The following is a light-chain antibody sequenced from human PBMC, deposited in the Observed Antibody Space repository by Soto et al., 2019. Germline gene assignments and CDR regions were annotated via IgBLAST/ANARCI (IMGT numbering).Light chain of an antibody. CDR1: QSVSTY. Sequence: EIVLIQSPATLSLSPGERAILSCRASQSVSTYLAWYQQKPGQAPRLLIFDASNRATGIPARFSGSGSGADFTLTISSLEPEDFAVYYCQQRADWPATFGPGTKVDIK. V-gene: IGKV3-11*01. CDR3: QQRADWPAT. J-gene: IGKJ3*01. CDR2: DAS.